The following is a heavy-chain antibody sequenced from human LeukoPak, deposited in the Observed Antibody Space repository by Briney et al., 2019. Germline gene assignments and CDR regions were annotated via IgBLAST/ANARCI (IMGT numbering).Heavy chain of an antibody. CDR3: GRWASTLTFDP. Sequence: GGSLRLSCAVSGFTVTSNYMSWVRQAPGKGLVWVSRISSDGTSQSYADSVKGRFTISRDNAKNTLYLQINSLGAEDTAVYYCGRWASTLTFDPRGQGTRVTVSS. CDR1: GFTVTSNY. D-gene: IGHD1-26*01. J-gene: IGHJ5*02. V-gene: IGHV3-74*01. CDR2: ISSDGTSQ.